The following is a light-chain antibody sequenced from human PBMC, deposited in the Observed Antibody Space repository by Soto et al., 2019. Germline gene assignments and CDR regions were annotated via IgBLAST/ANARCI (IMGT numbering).Light chain of an antibody. CDR2: RNN. V-gene: IGLV1-47*01. CDR3: AAWDDSLSGRYV. Sequence: LTQPPSASGTPGQRVTISCSGSSSNIGSNYVYWYQQLPGTAPKLLIYRNNQRPSGVPDRFSGSKSGTSASLAISGLRSEDEADYYCAAWDDSLSGRYVFGTGTRSPS. CDR1: SSNIGSNY. J-gene: IGLJ1*01.